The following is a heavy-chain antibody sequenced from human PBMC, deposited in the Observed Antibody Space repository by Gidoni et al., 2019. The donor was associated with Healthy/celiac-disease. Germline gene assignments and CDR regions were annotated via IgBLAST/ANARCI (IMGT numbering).Heavy chain of an antibody. D-gene: IGHD1-7*01. V-gene: IGHV4-4*02. CDR2: VYQSGST. Sequence: QVQLQESGPGLVKPSGTLSLTCAVSGGSISRSHWWSWVRQPPGKCLEWMGEVYQSGSTNYHPSLKSRVTISVDKSKNQFSLKLSSVTDAYTAVYYVASYNLVVGTTSPDYWGQGTLVTVSS. CDR1: GGSISRSHW. CDR3: ASYNLVVGTTSPDY. J-gene: IGHJ4*02.